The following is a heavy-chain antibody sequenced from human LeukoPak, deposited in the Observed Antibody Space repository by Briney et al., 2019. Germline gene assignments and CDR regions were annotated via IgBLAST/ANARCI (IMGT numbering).Heavy chain of an antibody. Sequence: SETLSLTCAVSGGSMSRYYWSWIRQPPGKGLEWIGYIFYSGSTNYNPSLRSRVTISVDTSKNQFSLKLSSVTAADTAVYYCARTLDCSSSSCSYGMDVWGQGTTVTVPS. J-gene: IGHJ6*02. CDR3: ARTLDCSSSSCSYGMDV. CDR2: IFYSGST. CDR1: GGSMSRYY. D-gene: IGHD2-15*01. V-gene: IGHV4-59*08.